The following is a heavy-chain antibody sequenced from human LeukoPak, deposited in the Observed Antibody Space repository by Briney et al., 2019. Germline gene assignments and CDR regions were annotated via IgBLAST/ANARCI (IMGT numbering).Heavy chain of an antibody. D-gene: IGHD6-13*01. V-gene: IGHV4-59*12. CDR1: GGSISSYY. J-gene: IGHJ4*02. CDR3: ARDVVAAAGTWDY. CDR2: IYYSGGT. Sequence: SETLSLTCTVSGGSISSYYWSWIRQPPGKGLEWIGYIYYSGGTNYNPSLKSRVTMSVDTSKNQFSLKLSSVSAADTAVYYCARDVVAAAGTWDYWGQGTLVTVSS.